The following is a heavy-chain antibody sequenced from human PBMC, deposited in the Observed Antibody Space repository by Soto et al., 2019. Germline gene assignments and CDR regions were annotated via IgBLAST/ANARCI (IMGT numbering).Heavy chain of an antibody. Sequence: SETLSLTCTFSLGPISSATSYCGWIRQPPWKGLEWIGSIYYSGIRYYNPSLQSRVTLSVDTSEKHFSLSLSSVTAADTAVYYCARHWRKRGGELSFFEYLGHGTQVNVSS. CDR3: ARHWRKRGGELSFFEY. J-gene: IGHJ4*01. D-gene: IGHD3-16*02. CDR2: IYYSGIR. V-gene: IGHV4-39*01. CDR1: LGPISSATSY.